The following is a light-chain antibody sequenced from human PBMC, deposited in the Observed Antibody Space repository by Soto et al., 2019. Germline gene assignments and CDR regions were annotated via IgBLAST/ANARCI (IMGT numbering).Light chain of an antibody. J-gene: IGKJ1*01. Sequence: IVVTQSPDSLSVSLGERATINCKSSQSVFSDSNNEKDLAWYQQKPVQPPRLLIHWASTRGSGVPDRFSGSGAGTDFTLNISSLQAEDVADYYWQQYDSTPRTFGQGTKVEIK. CDR2: WAS. V-gene: IGKV4-1*01. CDR3: QQYDSTPRT. CDR1: QSVFSDSNNEKD.